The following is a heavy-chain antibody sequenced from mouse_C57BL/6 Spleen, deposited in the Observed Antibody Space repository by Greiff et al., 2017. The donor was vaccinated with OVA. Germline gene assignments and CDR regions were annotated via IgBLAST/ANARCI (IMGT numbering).Heavy chain of an antibody. CDR2: IYPGDGDT. D-gene: IGHD2-1*01. CDR3: ARGGNSPFDY. Sequence: QVQLQQSGPELVKPGASVKISCKASGYAFSSSWMNWVKQRPGKGLEWIGRIYPGDGDTNYNGKFKGKATLTADKSSSTAYMQISSLTSEDSAVYFCARGGNSPFDYWGQGTTLTVSS. J-gene: IGHJ2*01. V-gene: IGHV1-82*01. CDR1: GYAFSSSW.